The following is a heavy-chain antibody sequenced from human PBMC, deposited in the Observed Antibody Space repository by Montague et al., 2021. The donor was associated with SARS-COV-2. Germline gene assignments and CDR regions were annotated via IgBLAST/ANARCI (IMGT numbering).Heavy chain of an antibody. Sequence: SETLSLTCTVSGGSIGTYYWNWIRQSPGKGLEWLGYIYYTGSIKXSPSLKSRVTISMDTSRDQLSLRLKSVTAADTAVYYCARDNYGDWGYYGLDVWGQGTTVIVSS. J-gene: IGHJ6*02. CDR1: GGSIGTYY. D-gene: IGHD4-17*01. V-gene: IGHV4-59*01. CDR3: ARDNYGDWGYYGLDV. CDR2: IYYTGSI.